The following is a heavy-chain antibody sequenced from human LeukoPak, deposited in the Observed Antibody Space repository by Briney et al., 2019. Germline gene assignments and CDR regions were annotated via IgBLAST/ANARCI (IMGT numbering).Heavy chain of an antibody. CDR1: GGSISSYY. CDR2: IYYSGST. D-gene: IGHD3-9*01. Sequence: PSETLSLTCTVSGGSISSYYWSWIRQPPGKGLEWIGYIYYSGSTNYNPSLKSRVTISVDTSKNQFSLKLSSVTAADTAAYYCARDLPDILTGGPYGMDVWGQGTTVTVSS. V-gene: IGHV4-59*01. CDR3: ARDLPDILTGGPYGMDV. J-gene: IGHJ6*02.